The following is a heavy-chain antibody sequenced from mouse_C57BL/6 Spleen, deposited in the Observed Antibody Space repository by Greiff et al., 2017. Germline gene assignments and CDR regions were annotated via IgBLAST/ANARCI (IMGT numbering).Heavy chain of an antibody. CDR3: ARSHYYGSSFDY. D-gene: IGHD1-1*01. CDR2: ISSGSSTI. J-gene: IGHJ2*01. V-gene: IGHV5-17*01. Sequence: VHLVESGGGLVKPGGSLKLSCAASGFTFSDYGMHWVRQAPEKGLEWVAYISSGSSTIYYADTVKGRFTISRDNAKNTLFLQMTSLRSEDTAMYYCARSHYYGSSFDYWGQGTTLTVSS. CDR1: GFTFSDYG.